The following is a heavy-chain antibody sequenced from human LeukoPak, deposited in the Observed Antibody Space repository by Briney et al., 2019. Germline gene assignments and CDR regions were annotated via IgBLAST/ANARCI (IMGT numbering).Heavy chain of an antibody. V-gene: IGHV3-7*01. CDR1: GFTFSSYG. CDR3: ARGSPFKAARHFDY. J-gene: IGHJ4*02. D-gene: IGHD6-6*01. CDR2: IKQDGSEK. Sequence: GGTLKLSCAASGFTFSSYGMSWVRQAPGKGLEWVANIKQDGSEKYYVDSVKGRFTISRDNAKNSLYLQMNSLRAEDTAVYYCARGSPFKAARHFDYWGQGTLVTVSS.